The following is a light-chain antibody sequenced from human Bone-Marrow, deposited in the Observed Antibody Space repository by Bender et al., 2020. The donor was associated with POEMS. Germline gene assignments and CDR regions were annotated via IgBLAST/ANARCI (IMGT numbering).Light chain of an antibody. CDR1: QLGDQY. Sequence: SYGLTQPPSVSVSPGHTANITCSGDQLGDQYASVYQLKPGQSPVLVIYEDNKRPSGIPERFSGSNSGNIATLTIGGTQALDEADYYCQAWDTSSVVFGGGTKLTVL. CDR3: QAWDTSSVV. CDR2: EDN. V-gene: IGLV3-1*01. J-gene: IGLJ2*01.